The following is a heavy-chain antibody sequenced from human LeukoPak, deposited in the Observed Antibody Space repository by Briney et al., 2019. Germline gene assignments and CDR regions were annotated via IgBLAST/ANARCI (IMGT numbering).Heavy chain of an antibody. CDR2: IRYDGSNK. V-gene: IGHV3-30*02. CDR1: GFTFSSYG. Sequence: GRSLRLSCAASGFTFSSYGMHWVRQAPGKGLEWVAVIRYDGSNKHYADSVKGRFTISRDNSKNTLYLQMNSLRAEDTAVYYCAKTYYGSGWHAFDIWGQETMVTVSS. J-gene: IGHJ3*02. CDR3: AKTYYGSGWHAFDI. D-gene: IGHD3-10*01.